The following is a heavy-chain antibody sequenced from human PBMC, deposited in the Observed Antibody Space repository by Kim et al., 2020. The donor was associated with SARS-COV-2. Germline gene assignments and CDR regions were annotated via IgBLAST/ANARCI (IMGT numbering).Heavy chain of an antibody. CDR3: AREGSGWYFKASGGMDV. V-gene: IGHV4-34*01. D-gene: IGHD6-19*01. J-gene: IGHJ6*02. Sequence: LKSRVTISVDTSKNQFSLKLSSVTAADTAVYYCAREGSGWYFKASGGMDVWGQGTTVTVSS.